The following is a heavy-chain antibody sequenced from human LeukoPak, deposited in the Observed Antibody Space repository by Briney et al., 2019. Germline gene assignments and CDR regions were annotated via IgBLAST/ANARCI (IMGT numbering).Heavy chain of an antibody. Sequence: KSSETLSLTCAVYGGSFSGYYWSCIRQPPGKGLEWIGEINHSGSTNYNPSLKSRVTISVDTSKNQFSLKLSSVTAADTAVYYCARSIVLMVYAKRKGYYFDYWGQGTPVTVSS. CDR1: GGSFSGYY. V-gene: IGHV4-34*01. CDR2: INHSGST. CDR3: ARSIVLMVYAKRKGYYFDY. J-gene: IGHJ4*02. D-gene: IGHD2-8*01.